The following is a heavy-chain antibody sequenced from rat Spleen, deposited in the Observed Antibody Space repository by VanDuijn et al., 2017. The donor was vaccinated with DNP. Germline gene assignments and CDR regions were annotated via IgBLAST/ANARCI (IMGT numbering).Heavy chain of an antibody. D-gene: IGHD1-5*01. J-gene: IGHJ3*01. CDR2: INSAGST. Sequence: EVQFQESGPGLVKSSQSLSLTCSVTGYSITRSYRWNWIRKFPGSKLEWMGYINSAGSTNYNPSLKSRISITRDTSKNQFFLQVNSVTTEDTATYYCARLGTQGFTYWGQGTLVTVSS. V-gene: IGHV3-3*01. CDR1: GYSITRSYR. CDR3: ARLGTQGFTY.